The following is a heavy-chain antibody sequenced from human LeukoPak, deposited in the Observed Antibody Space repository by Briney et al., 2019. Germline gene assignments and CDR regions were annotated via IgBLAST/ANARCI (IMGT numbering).Heavy chain of an antibody. Sequence: AETVPLTCAVYGGSFSGYYWSWIRQPPGKGLEWIGEINHSGRTNYNPSLKSRVTISVDTSKNQFSLKLSSVTAADTAVYYCARGTNWGSDYWGEGTLVTVSS. CDR1: GGSFSGYY. CDR2: INHSGRT. D-gene: IGHD7-27*01. V-gene: IGHV4-34*01. J-gene: IGHJ4*02. CDR3: ARGTNWGSDY.